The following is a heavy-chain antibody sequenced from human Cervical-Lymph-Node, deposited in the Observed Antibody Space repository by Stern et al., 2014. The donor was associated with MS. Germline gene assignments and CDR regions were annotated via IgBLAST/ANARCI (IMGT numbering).Heavy chain of an antibody. CDR2: IIPTFGTT. J-gene: IGHJ4*02. D-gene: IGHD3-16*01. CDR1: GGTFSSDV. CDR3: ATTFR. Sequence: QVQLVPSGAEVKKPGSSVKVSCKASGGTFSSDVISWVRQAPGQGLDWMGGIIPTFGTTNYAQKFQGRVKITADESMSTAYMELSSLRSEDTALYYCATTFRWGQGTLITVSS. V-gene: IGHV1-69*01.